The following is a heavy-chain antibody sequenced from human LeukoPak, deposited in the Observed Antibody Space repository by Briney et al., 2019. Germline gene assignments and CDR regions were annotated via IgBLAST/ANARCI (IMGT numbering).Heavy chain of an antibody. V-gene: IGHV1-2*02. D-gene: IGHD3-22*01. Sequence: GASVKVSCKASGYTFTGYYMHLVRQAPGQGLEWMGWINPNSGGTNYAQKFQGRVTMTRDTSISTAYMELSSLRSEDTAVYYCARGPTRAYYDSSGPFDYWGQGTLVTVSS. CDR3: ARGPTRAYYDSSGPFDY. CDR1: GYTFTGYY. J-gene: IGHJ4*02. CDR2: INPNSGGT.